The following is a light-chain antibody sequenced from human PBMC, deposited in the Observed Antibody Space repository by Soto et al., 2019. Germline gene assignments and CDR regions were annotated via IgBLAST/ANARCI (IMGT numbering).Light chain of an antibody. Sequence: QSALTQPPSVSGAPGQTVTISCTGSGSDIGAGYDVHWYQQLPGTAPKLLIYGNRNRPSGVPDRFSGSKSGTSASLAITGLQAEDEADYYCQSYDGSLSGSYVFGTGTKVTVL. V-gene: IGLV1-40*01. J-gene: IGLJ1*01. CDR1: GSDIGAGYD. CDR2: GNR. CDR3: QSYDGSLSGSYV.